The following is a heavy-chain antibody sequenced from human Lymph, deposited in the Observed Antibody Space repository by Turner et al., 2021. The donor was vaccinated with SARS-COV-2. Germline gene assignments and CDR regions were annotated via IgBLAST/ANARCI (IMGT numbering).Heavy chain of an antibody. V-gene: IGHV1-24*01. CDR1: GYTLTELS. CDR3: ATAPAGADYFHYYYGMDV. Sequence: QVQLVQSGAEVKKPGASVKVSCKVSGYTLTELSMHWVRQAPGKGLGWMGGFDPEDAGTIYAQKVQGRVTMTEDTSTDTAYMELSSLRSEDTAVDYCATAPAGADYFHYYYGMDVWGQGTTVTVSS. J-gene: IGHJ6*02. D-gene: IGHD2-21*01. CDR2: FDPEDAGT.